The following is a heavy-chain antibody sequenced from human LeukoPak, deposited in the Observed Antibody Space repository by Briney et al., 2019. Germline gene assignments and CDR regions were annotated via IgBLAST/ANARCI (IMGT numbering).Heavy chain of an antibody. Sequence: SETLSLTCTVSGGSISSYYWSWIRQPPGKGLEWIGYIYYSGSTNYNPSLKSRVTISVDASKNQFSLKLSSVTAADTAVYYCARDRDRDAFDIWGQGTMVTVSS. CDR3: ARDRDRDAFDI. CDR1: GGSISSYY. J-gene: IGHJ3*02. V-gene: IGHV4-59*01. CDR2: IYYSGST. D-gene: IGHD2-15*01.